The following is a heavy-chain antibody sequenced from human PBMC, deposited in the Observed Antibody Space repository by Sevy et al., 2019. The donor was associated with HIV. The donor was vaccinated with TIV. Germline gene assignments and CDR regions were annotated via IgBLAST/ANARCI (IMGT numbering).Heavy chain of an antibody. D-gene: IGHD1-26*01. J-gene: IGHJ3*02. CDR1: GFTFDDYA. Sequence: GGSLRLSCAASGFTFDDYAMHWVRQAPGKGLEWVSGISWNSGSIGYADSVKGRFTISRDNAKNSRYLQMNSLRAEDTALYYCAKPQVGTETDAFDIWGQGTMVTVSS. V-gene: IGHV3-9*01. CDR3: AKPQVGTETDAFDI. CDR2: ISWNSGSI.